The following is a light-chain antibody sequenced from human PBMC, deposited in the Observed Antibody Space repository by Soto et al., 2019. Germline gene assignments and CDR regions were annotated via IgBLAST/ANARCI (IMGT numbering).Light chain of an antibody. V-gene: IGLV1-44*01. CDR2: TNN. CDR1: TSNIESHS. J-gene: IGLJ2*01. Sequence: QSVLTQPPSASGTPGQRIIISCSGSTSNIESHSVNWFQQVPGTAPRLLIITNNQRPSGVPDRFSGSKSGASASLAISGLQSEDEAEYYCAAWDDSLNGPVFGGGTKLTVL. CDR3: AAWDDSLNGPV.